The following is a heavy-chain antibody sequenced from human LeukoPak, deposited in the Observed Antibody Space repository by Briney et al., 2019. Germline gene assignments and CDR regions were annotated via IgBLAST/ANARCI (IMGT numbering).Heavy chain of an antibody. CDR1: GFTFSSYS. CDR3: ARDWYSSSWYQNYYYYGMDV. J-gene: IGHJ6*02. D-gene: IGHD6-13*01. Sequence: GGSLRLSCAASGFTFSSYSMNWVRQAPGKGLEWVSYISSSSSTIYYADSVKGRFTISRDNAKNSLYLQMNSLRAEGTAVYYCARDWYSSSWYQNYYYYGMDVWGQGTTVTVSS. V-gene: IGHV3-48*01. CDR2: ISSSSSTI.